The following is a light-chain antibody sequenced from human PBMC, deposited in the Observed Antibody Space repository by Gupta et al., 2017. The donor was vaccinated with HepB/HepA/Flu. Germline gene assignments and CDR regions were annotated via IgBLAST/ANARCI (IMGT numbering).Light chain of an antibody. V-gene: IGKV4-1*01. CDR3: QQYYSTPET. J-gene: IGKJ1*01. CDR2: GAS. CDR1: QSVLYSSNNKNY. Sequence: IVMTQSPDSLAVSVGARATINCKSSQSVLYSSNNKNYLCWEQQKPGQPPKLLIYGASTRESGVPDRFSGSGSGTDFTLTISSLQAEDVAVYYCQQYYSTPETFGQGTKVEIK.